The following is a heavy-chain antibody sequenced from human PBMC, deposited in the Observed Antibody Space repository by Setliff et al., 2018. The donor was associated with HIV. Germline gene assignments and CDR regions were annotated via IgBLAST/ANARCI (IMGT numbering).Heavy chain of an antibody. CDR1: GFAFSTFD. Sequence: GGSLRLSCVGTGFAFSTFDMNWVRQTPGKGLEWVAAVSPDGDITYYPDSLRGRFTVSRDDSKNMLFLQMNNLGAEDSAIYYCAKPTSGFYPRPYDLWGHGTKVTVS. J-gene: IGHJ3*01. D-gene: IGHD5-12*01. V-gene: IGHV3-23*01. CDR3: AKPTSGFYPRPYDL. CDR2: VSPDGDIT.